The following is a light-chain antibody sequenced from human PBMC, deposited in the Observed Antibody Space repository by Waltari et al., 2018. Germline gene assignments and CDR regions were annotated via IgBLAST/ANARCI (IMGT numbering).Light chain of an antibody. Sequence: DIVMTQSPDSLAVSLGERATINCRSSQTVLYIPNDRNYLAWYQQKPGQPPKLLLSWASTRESGVPDRFSGSGSGTDFTLTIGSLQAEDVALYYCQQYYSSPLTFGGGTKVEI. CDR2: WAS. V-gene: IGKV4-1*01. J-gene: IGKJ4*01. CDR3: QQYYSSPLT. CDR1: QTVLYIPNDRNY.